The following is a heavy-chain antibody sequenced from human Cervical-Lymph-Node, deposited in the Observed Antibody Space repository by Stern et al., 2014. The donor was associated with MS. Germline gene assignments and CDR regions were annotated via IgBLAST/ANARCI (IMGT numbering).Heavy chain of an antibody. CDR3: ARDRRLVGITGIRAAFDI. J-gene: IGHJ3*02. CDR1: GYTFNNYA. Sequence: QVQLVQSGAEVEKPAASVKISCKASGYTFNNYALHWVRQAPGQSLEWMGCLNADNGDTNYSQNFHGRGSITTDTSHRTAYLELSSLTSEDTAIYYCARDRRLVGITGIRAAFDIWGQGTIVTVSS. V-gene: IGHV1-3*01. CDR2: LNADNGDT. D-gene: IGHD1-20*01.